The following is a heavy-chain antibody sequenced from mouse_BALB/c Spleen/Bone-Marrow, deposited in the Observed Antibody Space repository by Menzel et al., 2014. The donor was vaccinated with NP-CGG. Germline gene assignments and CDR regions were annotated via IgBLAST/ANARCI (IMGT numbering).Heavy chain of an antibody. CDR3: ARQTYYDYDGYFDY. J-gene: IGHJ2*01. CDR2: ISSGGSYT. V-gene: IGHV5-6*01. CDR1: GFTFSSYG. Sequence: EVQVVESGGDLVKPGGSLKLSCAASGFTFSSYGMSWVRQTPDKRLEWVATISSGGSYTYYPDSVKGRFTISRDNAKNTQYLQMSSLKSEDTAMYYCARQTYYDYDGYFDYWGQGTTLTVSS. D-gene: IGHD2-4*01.